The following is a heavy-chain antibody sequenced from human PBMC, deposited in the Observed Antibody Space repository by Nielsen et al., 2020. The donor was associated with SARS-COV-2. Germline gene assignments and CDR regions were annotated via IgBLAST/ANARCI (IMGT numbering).Heavy chain of an antibody. V-gene: IGHV3-30-3*01. CDR1: GFTLSSYS. CDR2: ISYDGSNK. CDR3: ARAPGIAGSIDY. D-gene: IGHD6-13*01. J-gene: IGHJ4*02. Sequence: GESLKISCAASGFTLSSYSMHLVRQAPGKGLEWVSVISYDGSNKYYPDSVKGRFTISRDNSKNTLYLQMNSLRAEDTAVYYCARAPGIAGSIDYWGQGTMVTVSS.